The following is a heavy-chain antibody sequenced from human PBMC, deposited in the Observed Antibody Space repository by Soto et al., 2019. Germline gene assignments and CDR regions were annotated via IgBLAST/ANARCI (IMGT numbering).Heavy chain of an antibody. CDR2: ISAYNGNT. CDR1: GYTFTSYG. V-gene: IGHV1-18*01. CDR3: ARARSPMGGAMVVAAPNSYYFDY. Sequence: QVQLVQSGAEVKTPGASVKVSCKASGYTFTSYGISWVRQAPGQGLEWMGWISAYNGNTNYAQKLQGRVTMTTDTSTSTAYMELRSLRSDDTAVYYCARARSPMGGAMVVAAPNSYYFDYWGQGTLVTVSS. J-gene: IGHJ4*02. D-gene: IGHD2-15*01.